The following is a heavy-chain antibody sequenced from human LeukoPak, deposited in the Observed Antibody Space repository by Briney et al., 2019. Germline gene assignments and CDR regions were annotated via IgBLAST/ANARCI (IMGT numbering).Heavy chain of an antibody. D-gene: IGHD2-2*01. J-gene: IGHJ6*04. CDR1: GFTFSSYW. CDR3: ARDNIVVVPATMTMGYYYYGMDV. Sequence: GGSLRLSCAASGFTFSSYWMSWVRQAPGKGLEWVANIKQDGSEEYYVDSVKGRFTISRANAKNSLYLQMNSLRAEDTAVYYCARDNIVVVPATMTMGYYYYGMDVWGKGTTVTVSS. V-gene: IGHV3-7*03. CDR2: IKQDGSEE.